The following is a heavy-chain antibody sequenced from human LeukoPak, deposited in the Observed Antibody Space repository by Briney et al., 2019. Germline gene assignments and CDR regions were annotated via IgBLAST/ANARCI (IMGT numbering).Heavy chain of an antibody. V-gene: IGHV3-23*01. J-gene: IGHJ4*02. D-gene: IGHD3-9*01. CDR2: INGSGNTK. CDR1: GVIFRDYD. Sequence: GGTLRLSCAVSGVIFRDYDRSWVRQAPGKGLEWVGAINGSGNTKYYAASAKRRFTISRDHSKNTLYVEMNPLRAEHTAVYYCAKLGDYDILPGYYVSDFWGQGTLVTVSS. CDR3: AKLGDYDILPGYYVSDF.